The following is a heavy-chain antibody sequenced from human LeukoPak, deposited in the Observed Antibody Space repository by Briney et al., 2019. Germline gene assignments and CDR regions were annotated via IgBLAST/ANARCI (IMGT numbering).Heavy chain of an antibody. CDR2: INPNSGGT. D-gene: IGHD3-3*01. V-gene: IGHV1-2*02. J-gene: IGHJ6*03. Sequence: GASVKVSCKASGGTFSSYAISWVRQAPGQGLEWMGWINPNSGGTNYAQKFQGRVTMTRDTSISTAYMELSRLRSDDTAVYYCARDQEWYHYYYYMDVWGKGTTVTVSS. CDR3: ARDQEWYHYYYYMDV. CDR1: GGTFSSYA.